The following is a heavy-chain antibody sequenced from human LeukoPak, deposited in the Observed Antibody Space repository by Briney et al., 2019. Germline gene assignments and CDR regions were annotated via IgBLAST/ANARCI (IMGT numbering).Heavy chain of an antibody. CDR3: ARGRSAKLVMAQRFSCGMHV. CDR2: INDYTGDT. CDR1: GGSFTDYF. Sequence: PSETLSLTCTVFGGSFTDYFWTWVRHSPGKGLEWIGQINDYTGDTKYNPSLNSRVSISLEKSKNQLSLEVRSVTAADTAVYYCARGRSAKLVMAQRFSCGMHVWAQATTVTV. D-gene: IGHD5-24*01. J-gene: IGHJ6*02. V-gene: IGHV4-34*01.